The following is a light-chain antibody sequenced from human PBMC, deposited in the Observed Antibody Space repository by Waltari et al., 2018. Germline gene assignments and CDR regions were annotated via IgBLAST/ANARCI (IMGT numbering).Light chain of an antibody. CDR2: ANN. CDR3: TTWDDSLNGVV. CDR1: SSNIGSTT. J-gene: IGLJ3*02. V-gene: IGLV1-44*01. Sequence: QSVLTQPPSASGTPGQRVTISCSGSSSNIGSTTVNWYQQLPGTAPKLLISANNHRPSGVPDRVSGSKSGTSASLAISGLQSEDEADYYCTTWDDSLNGVVFGGGTKLTV.